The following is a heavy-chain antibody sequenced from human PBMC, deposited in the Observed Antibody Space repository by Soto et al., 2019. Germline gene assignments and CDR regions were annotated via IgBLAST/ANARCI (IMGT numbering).Heavy chain of an antibody. CDR2: IKQDGSEK. Sequence: EVQLVESGGGLVQPGGSLRLSCAASGFTFSSYWMSWVRQAPGKGLEWVANIKQDGSEKYYVDSVKGRFPISRDYAKNSLYLQMNSLRAEDTAVYYCARWGHYDFWSGYYRFDYWGQGTLVTVSS. D-gene: IGHD3-3*01. CDR3: ARWGHYDFWSGYYRFDY. J-gene: IGHJ4*02. CDR1: GFTFSSYW. V-gene: IGHV3-7*01.